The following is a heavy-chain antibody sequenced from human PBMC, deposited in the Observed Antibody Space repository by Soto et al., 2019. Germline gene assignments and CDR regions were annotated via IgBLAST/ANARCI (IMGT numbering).Heavy chain of an antibody. CDR3: AREVDRALVGSPHYFDY. CDR2: ISSRSGTI. Sequence: PVGSLRLSCAASGFSFSDYYMTWFRQAPGQGLEWVSYISSRSGTIFYADSVKGRLTLSRDNSKNSMYLQMNSLRAEDTAVYYCAREVDRALVGSPHYFDYWGQGTLVTVS. CDR1: GFSFSDYY. V-gene: IGHV3-11*01. D-gene: IGHD5-18*01. J-gene: IGHJ4*01.